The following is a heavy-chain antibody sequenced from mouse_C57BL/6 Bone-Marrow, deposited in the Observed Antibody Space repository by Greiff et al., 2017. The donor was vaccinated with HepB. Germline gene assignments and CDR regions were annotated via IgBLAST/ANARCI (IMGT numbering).Heavy chain of an antibody. CDR3: ARLGLLRYRLDY. Sequence: QVQLQQSGAELARPGASVKMSCKASGYTFTSYTMHWVKQRPGQGLEWIGYINPSSGYTKYNQKFKDKATLTADKSSSTAYMQLSSLTSEDSAVYYCARLGLLRYRLDYWGQGTTLTVSS. V-gene: IGHV1-4*01. CDR1: GYTFTSYT. J-gene: IGHJ2*01. D-gene: IGHD1-1*01. CDR2: INPSSGYT.